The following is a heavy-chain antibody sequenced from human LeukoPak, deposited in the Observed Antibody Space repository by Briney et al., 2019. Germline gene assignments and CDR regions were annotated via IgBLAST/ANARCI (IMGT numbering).Heavy chain of an antibody. D-gene: IGHD1-26*01. CDR3: ARGLVGATGAYYFDY. CDR2: ISSSSSYI. V-gene: IGHV3-21*01. CDR1: GFTLSSYS. J-gene: IGHJ4*02. Sequence: GGSLRLSCAASGFTLSSYSMNWVRQAPGKGLEWVSSISSSSSYIYYADSVKGRFTISRDNAKNSLYLQMNSLRAEDTAVYYCARGLVGATGAYYFDYWGQGTLVTVSS.